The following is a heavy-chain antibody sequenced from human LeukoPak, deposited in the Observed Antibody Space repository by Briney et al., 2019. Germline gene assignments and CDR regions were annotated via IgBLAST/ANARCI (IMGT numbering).Heavy chain of an antibody. CDR1: GFTFSSYG. J-gene: IGHJ4*02. CDR2: IRYDGSNK. V-gene: IGHV3-33*06. D-gene: IGHD1-7*01. CDR3: AKDRSMAGTTVDY. Sequence: GGSLRLSCAASGFTFSSYGMRWVRQAPGKGLEWVAVIRYDGSNKYYADSVKGRFTISRDNSKNTLYLQMNSLRAEDTAVYYSAKDRSMAGTTVDYWGQGTLVTVSS.